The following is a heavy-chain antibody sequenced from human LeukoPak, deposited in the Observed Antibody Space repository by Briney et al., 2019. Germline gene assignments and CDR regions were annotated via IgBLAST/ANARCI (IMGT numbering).Heavy chain of an antibody. J-gene: IGHJ4*02. Sequence: ASVKVSCKASGYSFTSYGISWVRQAPGQGLEWMGWISAYNGNTNYAQKLQGRVTMTTDTSTSTAYMELRSLRSDDTAVYYCAREPGIAAAGSLDYWGQGTLVTVSS. CDR2: ISAYNGNT. CDR1: GYSFTSYG. V-gene: IGHV1-18*01. D-gene: IGHD6-13*01. CDR3: AREPGIAAAGSLDY.